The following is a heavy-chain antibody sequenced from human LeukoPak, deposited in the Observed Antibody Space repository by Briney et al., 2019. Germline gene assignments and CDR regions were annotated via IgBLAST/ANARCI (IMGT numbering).Heavy chain of an antibody. D-gene: IGHD2-2*01. CDR2: MNPNSGNT. V-gene: IGHV1-8*03. CDR3: ARGETRYCSSTSCYYNWFDP. CDR1: GYTFTGYD. Sequence: GASVKVSCKASGYTFTGYDINWVRQSTGQGLEWMGWMNPNSGNTGYAQKFQGRVTITRNTSISTAYMELSSLRSEDTAVYYCARGETRYCSSTSCYYNWFDPWGQGTLVTVSS. J-gene: IGHJ5*02.